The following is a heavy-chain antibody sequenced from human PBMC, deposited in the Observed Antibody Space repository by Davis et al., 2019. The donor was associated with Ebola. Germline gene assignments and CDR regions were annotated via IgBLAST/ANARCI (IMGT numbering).Heavy chain of an antibody. V-gene: IGHV4-34*01. CDR2: INHSGST. CDR1: GGSFSGYY. Sequence: SETLSLTCAVYGGSFSGYYWSWIRQPPGKGLEWIGEINHSGSTNYNPSLKSRVTISVDTSKNQFSLKLSSVTAADTAVYYCARHSDIAVAAGLDYWGQGTLVTVSS. D-gene: IGHD6-19*01. CDR3: ARHSDIAVAAGLDY. J-gene: IGHJ4*02.